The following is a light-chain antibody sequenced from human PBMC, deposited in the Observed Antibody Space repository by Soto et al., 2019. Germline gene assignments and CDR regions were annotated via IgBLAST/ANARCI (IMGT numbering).Light chain of an antibody. Sequence: QSVLTQPPAASGTPGQRVTISCSGSSSNIGSNIVNWYQQLPGTAPKLLIYTNNQRPSGGPDRISGAKSGGSASLAISGGQSEEEADYYCSTWDDRLNGVVFGGGTKVTVL. V-gene: IGLV1-44*01. CDR1: SSNIGSNI. CDR3: STWDDRLNGVV. CDR2: TNN. J-gene: IGLJ3*02.